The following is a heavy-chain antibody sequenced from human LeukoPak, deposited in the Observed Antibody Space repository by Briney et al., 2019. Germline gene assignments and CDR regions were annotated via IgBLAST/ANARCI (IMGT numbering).Heavy chain of an antibody. D-gene: IGHD2-15*01. CDR2: VSAYNGNT. CDR1: GYTFTSYG. CDR3: ARNQSAATLLDY. Sequence: ASVKVSCKASGYTFTSYGISWVRQAPGQGLEWMGWVSAYNGNTNYAQKLQGRVTMTADTSTSTAYMELRSLRSDDTAVYYCARNQSAATLLDYWGQGTLVTVSS. J-gene: IGHJ4*02. V-gene: IGHV1-18*01.